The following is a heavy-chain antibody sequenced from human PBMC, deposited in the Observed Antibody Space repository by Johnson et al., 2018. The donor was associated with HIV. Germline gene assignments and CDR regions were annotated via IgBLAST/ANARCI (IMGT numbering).Heavy chain of an antibody. CDR3: AKAEIYEGRFGDFAFDI. D-gene: IGHD3-10*01. CDR2: INWDGATS. CDR1: GFTFDDYG. J-gene: IGHJ3*02. V-gene: IGHV3-20*04. Sequence: VQLVESGGGVVRPGGSLRLSCAASGFTFDDYGMSWVRQAPGKGLEWVSGINWDGATSHYADSVKGRFTISRDNNRDSLYLQMKSLRAEDTALYYCAKAEIYEGRFGDFAFDIWGRGTMVTVSS.